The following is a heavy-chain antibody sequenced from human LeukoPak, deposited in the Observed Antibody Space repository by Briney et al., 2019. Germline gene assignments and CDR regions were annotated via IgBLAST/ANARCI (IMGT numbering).Heavy chain of an antibody. D-gene: IGHD2-2*02. V-gene: IGHV4-61*02. CDR3: ARDCSSTSCYTASFDY. CDR2: IYTSGST. Sequence: SETLSLTCTVSGGSISSGDYYWRWIRQPAGKGLEWIGRIYTSGSTNCHPSLKSRVTMSIDTSKNQFSLKLSSVTDADTAVYYCARDCSSTSCYTASFDYWGQGTLVTVSS. CDR1: GGSISSGDYY. J-gene: IGHJ4*02.